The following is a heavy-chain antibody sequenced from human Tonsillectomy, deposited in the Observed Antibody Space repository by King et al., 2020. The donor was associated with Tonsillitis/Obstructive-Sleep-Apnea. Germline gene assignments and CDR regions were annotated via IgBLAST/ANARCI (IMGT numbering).Heavy chain of an antibody. D-gene: IGHD2-15*01. J-gene: IGHJ6*02. CDR3: AREPWSGDSCSSGYYYGYGMDV. Sequence: VQLVESGAEVKKPGSSVKVTCKASGDTFNSYAISWVRQAPGQGLEWMGGIIPILGIRNYAQKFQGRVTITADKSTRTAYMELSSLRNDDTAVYYCAREPWSGDSCSSGYYYGYGMDVWGQGTTVTVSS. V-gene: IGHV1-69*10. CDR1: GDTFNSYA. CDR2: IIPILGIR.